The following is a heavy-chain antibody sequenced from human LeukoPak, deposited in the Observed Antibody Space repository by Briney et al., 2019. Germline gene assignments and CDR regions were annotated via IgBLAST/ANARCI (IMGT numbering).Heavy chain of an antibody. CDR3: ARDLGSLPQRYFDWLIPAPYYYYGMDV. Sequence: ASVKVSCKASGYTFTSYYMHWVRQAPGQGLEWMGIINPSGGSTSYAQKFQGRVTMTRDTSTSTVYMELSSLRSEDTAVYYCARDLGSLPQRYFDWLIPAPYYYYGMDVWGQGTTVTVSS. V-gene: IGHV1-46*01. D-gene: IGHD3-9*01. CDR1: GYTFTSYY. J-gene: IGHJ6*02. CDR2: INPSGGST.